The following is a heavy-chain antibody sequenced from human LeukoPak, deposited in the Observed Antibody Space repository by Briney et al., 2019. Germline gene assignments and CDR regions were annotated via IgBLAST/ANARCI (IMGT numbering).Heavy chain of an antibody. D-gene: IGHD3-10*01. CDR3: ARDKGTYGSGAS. Sequence: GASVKVSCKASGGTFSSYTISWVRQAPGQGLEWMGRIIPILGIANYTQKFQGRVTITADKSTSTAYMELSSLRSEDTAVYYCARDKGTYGSGASWGQGTLVTVSS. V-gene: IGHV1-69*04. CDR2: IIPILGIA. CDR1: GGTFSSYT. J-gene: IGHJ5*02.